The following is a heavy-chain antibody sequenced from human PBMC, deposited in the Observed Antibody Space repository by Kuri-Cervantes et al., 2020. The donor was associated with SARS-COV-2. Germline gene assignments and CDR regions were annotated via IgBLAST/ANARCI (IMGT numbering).Heavy chain of an antibody. J-gene: IGHJ4*02. Sequence: SGLTLVKPTQTLTLTCTFSGFSLSTSGMCVSWIRQPPGKALEWLARIDWDDDKYYSTSLKTRLTISKDTSKNQVVLTMTNMDPVDTATYYCVRIRAATVIADYWGQGTLVTVSS. D-gene: IGHD4-11*01. CDR2: IDWDDDK. CDR3: VRIRAATVIADY. V-gene: IGHV2-70*11. CDR1: GFSLSTSGMC.